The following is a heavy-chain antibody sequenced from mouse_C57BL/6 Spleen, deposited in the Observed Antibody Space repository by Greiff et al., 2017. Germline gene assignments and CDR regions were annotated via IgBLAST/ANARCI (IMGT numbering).Heavy chain of an antibody. CDR2: IAPSDSYT. J-gene: IGHJ2*01. V-gene: IGHV1-69*01. CDR3: ARRYGNYLYYFDY. CDR1: GYTFTSYW. D-gene: IGHD2-10*02. Sequence: QVQLQQPGAELVMPGASVKLSCKASGYTFTSYWMHWVKQRPGQGLEWIGEIAPSDSYTNYNQKFKGKSTLTVDKSSSTAYMQLSSLTSEDSAVYYCARRYGNYLYYFDYWGQGTTLTVSS.